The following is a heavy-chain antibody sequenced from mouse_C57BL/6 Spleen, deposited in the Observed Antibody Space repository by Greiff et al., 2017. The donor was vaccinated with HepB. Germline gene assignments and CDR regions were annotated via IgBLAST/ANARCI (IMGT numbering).Heavy chain of an antibody. Sequence: VQLQQSGPELVKPGASVKISCKASGYTFTDYYMNWVKQSHGKSLEWIGDINPNNGGTSYNQKFKGKATLTVDKSSSTAYMELRSLTSEDSAVYYCASPHYYGSEAWFAYWGQGTLVTVSA. J-gene: IGHJ3*01. CDR1: GYTFTDYY. CDR3: ASPHYYGSEAWFAY. V-gene: IGHV1-26*01. D-gene: IGHD1-1*01. CDR2: INPNNGGT.